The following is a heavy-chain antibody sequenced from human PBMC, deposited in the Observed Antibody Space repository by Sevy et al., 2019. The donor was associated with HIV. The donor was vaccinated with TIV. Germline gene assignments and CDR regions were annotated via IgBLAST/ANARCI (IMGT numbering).Heavy chain of an antibody. CDR3: ARVNCSGWYFPLRHYYYYYMDV. D-gene: IGHD6-19*01. CDR2: IYSGGST. Sequence: GGSLRLSCAASGFTVSSNYMSWVRQAPGKGLEWVSVIYSGGSTYYADSVKGRFTISRDNSKNTLYLQMNSLRAEDTAVYYCARVNCSGWYFPLRHYYYYYMDVWGKGTTVTVSS. CDR1: GFTVSSNY. J-gene: IGHJ6*03. V-gene: IGHV3-66*02.